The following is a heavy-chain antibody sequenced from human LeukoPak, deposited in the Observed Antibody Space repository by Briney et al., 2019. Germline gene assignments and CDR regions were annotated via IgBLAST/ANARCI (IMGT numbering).Heavy chain of an antibody. V-gene: IGHV5-51*01. CDR3: ARLRGWYSSPSY. J-gene: IGHJ4*02. D-gene: IGHD6-19*01. Sequence: GASLEISCKGSGSIFTSYWIGWVRQVPGKGLEWMGIIYPGDSDTRYSPSFQGQVTISADKSISTAYLQWSSLQASDTAMYYCARLRGWYSSPSYWGQGTLVTVSS. CDR1: GSIFTSYW. CDR2: IYPGDSDT.